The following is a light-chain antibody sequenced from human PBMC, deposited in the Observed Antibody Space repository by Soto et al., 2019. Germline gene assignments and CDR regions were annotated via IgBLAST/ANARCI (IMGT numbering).Light chain of an antibody. CDR1: GSNIGTNT. J-gene: IGLJ3*02. CDR2: RTD. V-gene: IGLV1-44*01. CDR3: TAWDGSLDSRV. Sequence: QSVLTQPPSASGTPGQRVTISCSGSGSNIGTNTVNWYQQLPGTAPKLLIYRTDQRPAGIPDRFSGSKSGTSASLDISGLQSDDEADYYCTAWDGSLDSRVFGGGTQLTVL.